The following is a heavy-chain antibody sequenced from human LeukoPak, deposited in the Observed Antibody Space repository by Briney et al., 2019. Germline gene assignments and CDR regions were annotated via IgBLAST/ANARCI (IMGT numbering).Heavy chain of an antibody. CDR2: IIPIFGTA. J-gene: IGHJ4*02. V-gene: IGHV1-69*05. CDR3: ATRRYCTNGVCPDY. D-gene: IGHD2-8*01. CDR1: GGTFSSYA. Sequence: VASVKVSCKASGGTFSSYAISWVRQAPGQGLEWMGRIIPIFGTANYAQKFQGRVTITTDESTSTAYMELSNLRSEDTAVYYCATRRYCTNGVCPDYWGQGTLVTVSS.